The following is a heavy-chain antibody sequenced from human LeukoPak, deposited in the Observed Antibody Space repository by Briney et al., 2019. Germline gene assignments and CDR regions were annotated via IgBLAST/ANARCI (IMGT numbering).Heavy chain of an antibody. CDR3: ASRHSSSWSKGAYVY. D-gene: IGHD6-13*01. CDR2: MNPNSGNT. Sequence: ASVKVSCKASGYTFTNYDINWVRQATGQGLEWMGWMNPNSGNTGYAQKFQGRVTITRNTSINTAYMELSSLRSEDTAIYYCASRHSSSWSKGAYVYWGQGTLVTVSS. V-gene: IGHV1-8*01. J-gene: IGHJ4*02. CDR1: GYTFTNYD.